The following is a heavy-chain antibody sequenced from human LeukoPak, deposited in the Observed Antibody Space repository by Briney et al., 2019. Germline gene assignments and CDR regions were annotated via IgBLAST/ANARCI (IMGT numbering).Heavy chain of an antibody. CDR3: ASACSGGSCYDFDY. CDR2: INTDGSST. CDR1: GFTFSSYW. J-gene: IGHJ4*02. Sequence: PGGSLRLSCAASGFTFSSYWMHWVGQVPGKGLVGVSRINTDGSSTTYATSVKGRFTISSDNARNTLYLQMNSLRAEDTAVYYCASACSGGSCYDFDYWGQGTLVTVSS. D-gene: IGHD2-15*01. V-gene: IGHV3-74*01.